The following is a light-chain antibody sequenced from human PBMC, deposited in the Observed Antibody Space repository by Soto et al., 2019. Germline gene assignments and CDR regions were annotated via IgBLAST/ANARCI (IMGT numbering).Light chain of an antibody. CDR2: RVS. CDR3: MQGTQRRT. Sequence: EIVLTQSPGTLSLSPGERVTLSCRASQSVTTRLAWYQHKPGQAPRRLIYRVSNRDSGVPDRFSGSGSGTDFTLRISRVEAEDVGIYYCMQGTQRRTFGQGTKVDIK. CDR1: QSVTTR. V-gene: IGKV3-11*01. J-gene: IGKJ1*01.